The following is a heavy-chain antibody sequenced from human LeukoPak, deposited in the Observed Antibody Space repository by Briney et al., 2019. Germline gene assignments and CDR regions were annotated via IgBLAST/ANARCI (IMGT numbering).Heavy chain of an antibody. J-gene: IGHJ4*02. Sequence: PGGSLRLSCAAPGFTFSSYAMSWVRQAPGKGLEWVAGISGSGDTTYYAESVKGRFTISRDNSKNMLYLQMRSLRAEDTAIYYCAKDYSSSFWGQGTLVTVSS. CDR1: GFTFSSYA. D-gene: IGHD6-19*01. CDR3: AKDYSSSF. V-gene: IGHV3-23*01. CDR2: ISGSGDTT.